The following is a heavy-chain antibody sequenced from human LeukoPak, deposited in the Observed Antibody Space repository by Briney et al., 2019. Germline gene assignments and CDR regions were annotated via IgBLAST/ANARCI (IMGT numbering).Heavy chain of an antibody. CDR2: FIGMMI. CDR1: GFSLSTSGVG. CDR3: AHRSSLTAIRTFDY. J-gene: IGHJ4*02. D-gene: IGHD2-21*02. Sequence: SGPTLVKPTQTLTLTCTFSGFSLSTSGVGVGWIRQPQERPWSGLHSFIGMMISATAHLKSRLTITKDTSKNQVVLTMTNMDPVDTATYYCAHRSSLTAIRTFDYWGQGTLVTVSS. V-gene: IGHV2-5*02.